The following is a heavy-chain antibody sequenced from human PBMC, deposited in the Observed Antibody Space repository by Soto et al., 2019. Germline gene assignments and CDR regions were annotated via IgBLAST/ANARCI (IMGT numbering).Heavy chain of an antibody. Sequence: QVQLVQSGAEVKKPGASVEVSCKASGYTFTGYYIHWVRQAPGQGLEWMGWINPNSGGTNYAQEFQGRVTMTRDTSISTAHMELSRLRSDDTAVYYCARSPMGYCSSSTCQGTWFDPWGQGTLVTVSS. J-gene: IGHJ5*02. CDR1: GYTFTGYY. D-gene: IGHD2-2*01. V-gene: IGHV1-2*02. CDR3: ARSPMGYCSSSTCQGTWFDP. CDR2: INPNSGGT.